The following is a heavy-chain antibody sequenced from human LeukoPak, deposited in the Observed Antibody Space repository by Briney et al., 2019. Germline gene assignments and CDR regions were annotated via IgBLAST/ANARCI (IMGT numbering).Heavy chain of an antibody. Sequence: ASVKVSCKASGYTFTSYGISWVRQAPGQGLDWMGWISAYNGNTNYAQKLQGRVTMTTDTSTSTAYMELRSLRSDDTAVYYCARDSYSGSYYGMDVWGQGTTVTVSS. D-gene: IGHD1-26*01. J-gene: IGHJ6*02. CDR1: GYTFTSYG. V-gene: IGHV1-18*01. CDR2: ISAYNGNT. CDR3: ARDSYSGSYYGMDV.